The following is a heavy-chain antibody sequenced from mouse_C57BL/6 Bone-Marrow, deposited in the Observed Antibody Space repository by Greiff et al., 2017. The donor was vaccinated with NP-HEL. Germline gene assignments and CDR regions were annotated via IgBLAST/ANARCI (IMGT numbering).Heavy chain of an antibody. CDR3: ARRGGYGNGYYAMDY. Sequence: EVQLVESGGDLVKPGGSLKLSCAASGFTFSSYGMSWVRQTPDKRLEWVATISSGGSYPYYPDSVKGRFTISRANAKNTLYLQMSSLKSEDTAMYYCARRGGYGNGYYAMDYWGQGTSVTVSS. CDR1: GFTFSSYG. V-gene: IGHV5-6*01. D-gene: IGHD2-10*02. CDR2: ISSGGSYP. J-gene: IGHJ4*01.